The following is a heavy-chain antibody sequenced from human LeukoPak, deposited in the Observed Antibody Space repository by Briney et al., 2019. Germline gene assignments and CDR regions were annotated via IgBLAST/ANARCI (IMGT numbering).Heavy chain of an antibody. Sequence: SQTLSLTCAISGDSVSSNSAAWNWIRQSPSRGLEWLGRTYYRSKWYNDYAVSVKSRITINPGTSKNQFSLQLNSVTPEDTAVYYCARAANYYDSSGYYYGDYYYYGMDVWGQGTTVTVS. V-gene: IGHV6-1*01. CDR2: TYYRSKWYN. CDR1: GDSVSSNSAA. CDR3: ARAANYYDSSGYYYGDYYYYGMDV. J-gene: IGHJ6*02. D-gene: IGHD3-22*01.